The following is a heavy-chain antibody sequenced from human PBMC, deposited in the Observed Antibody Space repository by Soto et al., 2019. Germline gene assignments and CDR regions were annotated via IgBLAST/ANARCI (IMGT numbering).Heavy chain of an antibody. CDR2: IYDSGST. J-gene: IGHJ4*02. Sequence: SETLSLTCTVSGDSIRSYYWSWIRQPPGKGLEWIGYIYDSGSTNYNPSLKSRVTISVDTSKSQFSLKLSSVAAADTAVYYCARDRAYYESSGLYFDYWGQGTLVTVSS. D-gene: IGHD3-22*01. CDR3: ARDRAYYESSGLYFDY. V-gene: IGHV4-59*01. CDR1: GDSIRSYY.